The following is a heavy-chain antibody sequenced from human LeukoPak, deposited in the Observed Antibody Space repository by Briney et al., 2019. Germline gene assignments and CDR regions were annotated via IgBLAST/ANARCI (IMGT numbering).Heavy chain of an antibody. V-gene: IGHV4-30-4*08. Sequence: PSETLSLTCTVSGGSISSGDYYWSWIRQPPGKGLEWIGYIYYSGSTYYNPSLKSRVTISVDTSKSQFSLKLSSVTAADTAVYYCARYSVVVVPAAITSNYYYYYYMDVWGKGTTVTVSS. CDR2: IYYSGST. J-gene: IGHJ6*03. CDR1: GGSISSGDYY. D-gene: IGHD2-2*02. CDR3: ARYSVVVVPAAITSNYYYYYYMDV.